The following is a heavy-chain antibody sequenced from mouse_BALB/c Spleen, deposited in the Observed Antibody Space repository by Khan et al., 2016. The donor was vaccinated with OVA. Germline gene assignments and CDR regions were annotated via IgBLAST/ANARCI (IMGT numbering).Heavy chain of an antibody. CDR3: ARSKKIVATYFDY. CDR1: GYTFTSYW. CDR2: THPTNGRT. D-gene: IGHD1-1*01. Sequence: QVQLKQSGAELVKAGASVKMSCKASGYTFTSYWMHWVKPRLGQGLAWFAETHPTNGRTYYNAKFKSKATLTVDNSSSPAYMLLSRPRFEDAAVYDCARSKKIVATYFDYWGQGNSLTVSS. V-gene: IGHV1S81*02. J-gene: IGHJ2*03.